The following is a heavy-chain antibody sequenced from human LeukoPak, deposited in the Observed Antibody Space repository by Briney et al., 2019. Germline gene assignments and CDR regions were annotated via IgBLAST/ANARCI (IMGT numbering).Heavy chain of an antibody. J-gene: IGHJ5*02. Sequence: GASVKVSCKASGYTLTSYDINWVRQAPGQGLECISGTSPTSGHTGYVQKFQGRITMTRVTSVRTAYMELNSLTSEDTAVYYCARSPVGVRKKHDLWGQGTLVIVSS. D-gene: IGHD3-10*01. CDR1: GYTLTSYD. CDR3: ARSPVGVRKKHDL. CDR2: TSPTSGHT. V-gene: IGHV1-8*01.